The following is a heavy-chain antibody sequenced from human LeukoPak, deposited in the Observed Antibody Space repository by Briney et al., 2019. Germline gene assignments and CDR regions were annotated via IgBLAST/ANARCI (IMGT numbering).Heavy chain of an antibody. Sequence: SDTLSLTCTVSGGSISGNSYFWGWIRQPPGEGLGWIVSMYYSGSTYYNPSLKSRVTASVDMSKNQFSLKLSSVTAADTAVYYCATIVGSTKVDDWGQGTLVTVSS. D-gene: IGHD1-26*01. CDR1: GGSISGNSYF. J-gene: IGHJ4*02. CDR2: MYYSGST. CDR3: ATIVGSTKVDD. V-gene: IGHV4-39*01.